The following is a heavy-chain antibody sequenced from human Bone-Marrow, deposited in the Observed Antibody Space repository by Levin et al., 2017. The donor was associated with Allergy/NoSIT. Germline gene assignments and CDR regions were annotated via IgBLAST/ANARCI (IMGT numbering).Heavy chain of an antibody. Sequence: GESLKISCAASGFTFDDYWMNWVRQAPGKGLEWVASIKHDGSEKWYLDSVKGRFTFSRDNAKNSVYLQMDSLRAEDTAVYQCAKSQGGGGDRRGYAFFDHWGQGALVTVSS. CDR1: GFTFDDYW. J-gene: IGHJ4*02. D-gene: IGHD3-3*01. CDR2: IKHDGSEK. V-gene: IGHV3-7*01. CDR3: AKSQGGGGDRRGYAFFDH.